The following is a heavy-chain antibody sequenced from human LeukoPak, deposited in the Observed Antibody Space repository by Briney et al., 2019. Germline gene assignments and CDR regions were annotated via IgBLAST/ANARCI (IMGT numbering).Heavy chain of an antibody. J-gene: IGHJ6*03. CDR1: GGTFSSYA. D-gene: IGHD3-10*01. Sequence: SVKVSCKASGGTFSSYAISWVRQAPGQGLEWMGGIIPILGTPNYPQKFQGRVTITTDESTSTAYMELSSLRSEDTAVYYCASSPYPDIMVRGVIKETYYYYMHVWGKGTTVTVSS. V-gene: IGHV1-69*05. CDR2: IIPILGTP. CDR3: ASSPYPDIMVRGVIKETYYYYMHV.